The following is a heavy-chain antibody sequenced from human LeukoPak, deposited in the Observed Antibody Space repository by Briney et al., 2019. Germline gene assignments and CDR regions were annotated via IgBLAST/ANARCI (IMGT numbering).Heavy chain of an antibody. V-gene: IGHV3-23*01. CDR1: AITFSTYA. J-gene: IGHJ6*03. CDR3: AKDVGGTNFHYMDV. CDR2: ISGGAGST. D-gene: IGHD1-26*01. Sequence: GGSLRLSCAASAITFSTYAMSWVRQAPGKGLECVSVISGGAGSTYYADSVKGRFAISRDNSKNTLYLQMNSLRAEDTAVYYCAKDVGGTNFHYMDVWGKGTTVIVSS.